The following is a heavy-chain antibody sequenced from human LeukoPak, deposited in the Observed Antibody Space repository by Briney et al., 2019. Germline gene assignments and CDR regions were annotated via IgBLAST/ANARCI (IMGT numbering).Heavy chain of an antibody. CDR3: ARGPQWRGDYYYMDV. J-gene: IGHJ6*03. CDR2: MNPNSGNK. V-gene: IGHV1-8*01. Sequence: ASVKVSCKASGYSFTNFDINWVRQATGQGLEWMGLMNPNSGNKGYAQKFQSRVTMTMNTSITTAYMELSSLRSEDTAVYYCARGPQWRGDYYYMDVWGRGTTVTVSS. CDR1: GYSFTNFD. D-gene: IGHD6-19*01.